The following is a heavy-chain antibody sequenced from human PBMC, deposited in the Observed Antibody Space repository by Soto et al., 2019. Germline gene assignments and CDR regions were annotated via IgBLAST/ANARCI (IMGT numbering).Heavy chain of an antibody. D-gene: IGHD2-15*01. CDR2: IYYSGST. V-gene: IGHV4-31*03. J-gene: IGHJ6*02. CDR1: GGSISSGGYY. CDR3: ARGGLGYCSGGSCYSAELSRYYYGMDV. Sequence: SDTLSLTCTVSGGSISSGGYYWSWIRQHPGKGLEWIGYIYYSGSTYYNPSLKSRVTISVDTSKNQFSLKLSSVTAADTAVYYCARGGLGYCSGGSCYSAELSRYYYGMDVWGQGTTVNVSS.